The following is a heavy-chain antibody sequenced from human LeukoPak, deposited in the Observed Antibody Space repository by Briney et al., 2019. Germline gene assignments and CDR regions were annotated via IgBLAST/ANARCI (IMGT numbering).Heavy chain of an antibody. J-gene: IGHJ4*02. Sequence: ASVKVSCKASGYTFTGYYMHWVRQAPGRGLEWMGWINPNSGGTNYAQKFQGRVTMTRDTSISTAYMELSRLRSDDTAVYYCASSMVGGSGRLTGGYWSQGTLVTVSS. CDR1: GYTFTGYY. V-gene: IGHV1-2*02. D-gene: IGHD3-10*01. CDR3: ASSMVGGSGRLTGGY. CDR2: INPNSGGT.